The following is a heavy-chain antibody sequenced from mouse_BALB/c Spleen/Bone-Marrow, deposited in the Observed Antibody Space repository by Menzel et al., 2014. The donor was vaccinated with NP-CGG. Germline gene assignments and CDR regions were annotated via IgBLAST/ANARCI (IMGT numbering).Heavy chain of an antibody. J-gene: IGHJ2*01. V-gene: IGHV3-2*02. CDR1: GYSITSDYA. CDR2: IGFSGST. D-gene: IGHD2-12*01. Sequence: EVQLQQSGPGLVKPSQSLSLTCTVTGYSITSDYAWNWIRQFPGNKLEWMGYIGFSGSTTYNPSLKSRISITRDTSRNQFFLQSNSVTTEDTATYYCARDTKLRRLDYWGQGTTLTVSS. CDR3: ARDTKLRRLDY.